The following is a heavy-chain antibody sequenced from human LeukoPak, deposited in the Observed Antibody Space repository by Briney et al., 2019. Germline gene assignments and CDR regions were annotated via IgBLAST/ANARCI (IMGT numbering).Heavy chain of an antibody. D-gene: IGHD3-22*01. CDR1: GFTVSSNY. V-gene: IGHV3-53*01. Sequence: GGSLSLSCAASGFTVSSNYMTWVRQAPGQGLEWVSIIYSGGTTYYEDSVKGRFTISRDNSKNTLYLQMNSLRAEDTAVYYCARDGYDSNGYSGYWGQGTLVTVSS. CDR3: ARDGYDSNGYSGY. CDR2: IYSGGTT. J-gene: IGHJ4*02.